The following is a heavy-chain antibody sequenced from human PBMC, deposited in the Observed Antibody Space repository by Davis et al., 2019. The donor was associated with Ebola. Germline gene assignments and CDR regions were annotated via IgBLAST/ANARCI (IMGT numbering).Heavy chain of an antibody. J-gene: IGHJ6*01. Sequence: GGSLRLSCAASGFTFSSYSMNWVRQAPGKGLEWVSYISSSSSTIYYADSVKGRFTISRDNAKNSVYLQMNTLRAEDTAVYYCARIVYCSGGECFYYGMDVWGQGTTVTVSS. D-gene: IGHD2-15*01. CDR3: ARIVYCSGGECFYYGMDV. V-gene: IGHV3-48*04. CDR2: ISSSSSTI. CDR1: GFTFSSYS.